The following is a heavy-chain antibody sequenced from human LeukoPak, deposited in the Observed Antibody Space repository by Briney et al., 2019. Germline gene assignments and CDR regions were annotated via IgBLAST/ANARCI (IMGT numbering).Heavy chain of an antibody. CDR1: GFTFSSYA. CDR2: ISGSGGST. D-gene: IGHD2-21*02. V-gene: IGHV3-23*01. Sequence: GGSLRLSCAASGFTFSSYAMSWVRQAPGKGLEWVSAISGSGGSTYYADSVKGRFTISRDNSKNTLYLQMNSLRAEDTAVYYCAKDPRNIVVVTTFGYWGQGTLVTVSS. CDR3: AKDPRNIVVVTTFGY. J-gene: IGHJ4*02.